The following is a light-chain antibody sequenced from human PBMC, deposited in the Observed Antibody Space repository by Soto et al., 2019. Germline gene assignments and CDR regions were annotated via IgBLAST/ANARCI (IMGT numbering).Light chain of an antibody. CDR1: QSVASSF. CDR3: QQYGSSPIT. Sequence: EIVLTQSPGALSLSPGERATLSCRASQSVASSFLAWYQQKPGQAPRLLMYGASSRATGITDRFSGSGSGTDFTLTISRLEPEDFAMYYCQQYGSSPITFGPGTKVDIK. J-gene: IGKJ3*01. V-gene: IGKV3-20*01. CDR2: GAS.